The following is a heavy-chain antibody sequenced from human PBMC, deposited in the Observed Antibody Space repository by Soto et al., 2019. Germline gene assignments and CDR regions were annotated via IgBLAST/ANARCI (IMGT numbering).Heavy chain of an antibody. CDR3: AKDLVSSSGWYHEVYYYYYMDV. J-gene: IGHJ6*03. CDR2: ISYDGSNK. CDR1: GFTFSSYG. V-gene: IGHV3-30*18. D-gene: IGHD6-19*01. Sequence: GGSLRLSCAASGFTFSSYGMHWVRQAPGKGLEWVAVISYDGSNKYYADSVKGRFTISRDNSKNTLYLQMNSLRAEDTAVYYCAKDLVSSSGWYHEVYYYYYMDVWGKGTTVTVSS.